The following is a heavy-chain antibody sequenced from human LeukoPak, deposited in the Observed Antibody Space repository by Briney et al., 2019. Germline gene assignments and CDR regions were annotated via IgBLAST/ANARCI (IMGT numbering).Heavy chain of an antibody. V-gene: IGHV3-11*04. CDR2: ISSSGSTI. D-gene: IGHD2-21*02. CDR3: ARVAAYCGGDCSPLNYYYYYYMDV. J-gene: IGHJ6*03. Sequence: PGGSLRLSCAASGFTFSDYYMSWIRQAPGKGLEWVSYISSSGSTIYYADSVKGRFTISRDNAKNSLYLQMNSLRAEDTAVYYCARVAAYCGGDCSPLNYYYYYYMDVWGKGTTVTVSS. CDR1: GFTFSDYY.